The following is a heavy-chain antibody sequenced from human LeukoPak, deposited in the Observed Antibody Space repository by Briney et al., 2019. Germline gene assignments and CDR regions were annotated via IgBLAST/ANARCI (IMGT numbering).Heavy chain of an antibody. V-gene: IGHV3-74*01. Sequence: GGSLRLSCAASGFTFSSYWMHWVRQAPGKGLVWVSRINTDGSSTSYADSVKGRFTISRDNAKNTLYLQMNSLRAEDTAVYYCTLAYYYGSGSYNDAFDIWGQGTMVTVSS. D-gene: IGHD3-10*01. CDR1: GFTFSSYW. CDR2: INTDGSST. CDR3: TLAYYYGSGSYNDAFDI. J-gene: IGHJ3*02.